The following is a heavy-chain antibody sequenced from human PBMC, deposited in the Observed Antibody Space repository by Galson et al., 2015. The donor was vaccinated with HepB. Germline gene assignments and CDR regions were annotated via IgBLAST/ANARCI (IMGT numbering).Heavy chain of an antibody. Sequence: SLRLSCAASGFTFSNAWMNWVRQAPGKGLEWVGRIKSKTDGGTTDYAAPVKGRFTISRDDSKNTLYLQMNSLKTEDTAVYYCTTGPPQNYDFWSGYPAEYFQHWGQGTLVTVSS. CDR2: IKSKTDGGTT. J-gene: IGHJ1*01. V-gene: IGHV3-15*07. CDR1: GFTFSNAW. CDR3: TTGPPQNYDFWSGYPAEYFQH. D-gene: IGHD3-3*01.